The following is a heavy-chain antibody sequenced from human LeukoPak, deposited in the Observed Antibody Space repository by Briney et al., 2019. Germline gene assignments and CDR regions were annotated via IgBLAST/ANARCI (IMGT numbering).Heavy chain of an antibody. V-gene: IGHV4-38-2*02. J-gene: IGHJ4*02. Sequence: SETLSPTCTVSGYSISSGYYWGWIRQPPGKGLEWIGSIYHSGSTYYNPSLKSRVTISVDTSKNQFSLKLSSVTAADTAVYFCARGSPAGTYWGQGALVTVSS. CDR3: ARGSPAGTY. CDR2: IYHSGST. CDR1: GYSISSGYY. D-gene: IGHD1-26*01.